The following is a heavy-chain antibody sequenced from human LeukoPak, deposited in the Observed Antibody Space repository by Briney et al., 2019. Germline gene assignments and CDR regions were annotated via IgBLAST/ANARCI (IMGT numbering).Heavy chain of an antibody. D-gene: IGHD3-22*01. CDR1: GYSKNFYG. J-gene: IGHJ4*02. CDR3: ARVMDYYDGTGYPPPAAADY. CDR2: ISAQHGQT. V-gene: IGHV1-18*01. Sequence: ASVKVSCKTSGYSKNFYGITWVRQVAGQGLEWMGWISAQHGQTEYAPNSQDRVTMTTDTDMNTAYMELRSLRSDDTAVYYCARVMDYYDGTGYPPPAAADYWGQGTLVTVSS.